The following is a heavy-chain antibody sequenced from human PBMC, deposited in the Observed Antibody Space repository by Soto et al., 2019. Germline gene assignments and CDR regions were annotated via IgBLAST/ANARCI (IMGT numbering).Heavy chain of an antibody. CDR1: GYTFTSYG. V-gene: IGHV1-18*01. J-gene: IGHJ6*03. CDR3: ARVGIHTIFGVVTNERYYYYYYYMDV. D-gene: IGHD3-3*01. Sequence: ASVKVSCKASGYTFTSYGISWVRQAPGQGLEWMGWISAYNGNTNYAQKLQGRVTMTTDTSTSTAYMELRSLRSDDTAVYYCARVGIHTIFGVVTNERYYYYYYYMDVWGKGTTVTVSS. CDR2: ISAYNGNT.